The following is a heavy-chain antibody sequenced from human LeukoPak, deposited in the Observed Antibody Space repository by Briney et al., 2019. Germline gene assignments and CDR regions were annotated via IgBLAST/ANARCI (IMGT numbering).Heavy chain of an antibody. CDR2: IIPMFGTT. Sequence: ASVKVSCKASGGTFTTYAISWGRQAPGQRLEWMGGIIPMFGTTNYAQKFRGRVTITADESTGTVYMELSSLRSEDTAVYYCARGDCSCGSCYSGCEHWGPGTLVTVSS. CDR1: GGTFTTYA. D-gene: IGHD2-15*01. J-gene: IGHJ1*01. CDR3: ARGDCSCGSCYSGCEH. V-gene: IGHV1-69*13.